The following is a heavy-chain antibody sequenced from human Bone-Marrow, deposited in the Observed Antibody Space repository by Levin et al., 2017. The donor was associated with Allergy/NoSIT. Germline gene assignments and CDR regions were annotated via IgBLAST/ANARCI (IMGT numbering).Heavy chain of an antibody. J-gene: IGHJ3*02. D-gene: IGHD6-13*01. CDR1: GYSFTSYW. V-gene: IGHV5-10-1*01. CDR3: ARRGSSRAAAVEGVAFDI. CDR2: IDPSDSYT. Sequence: GASVKVSCKGSGYSFTSYWISWVRQMPGKGLEWMGRIDPSDSYTNYSPSFQGHVTISADKSISTAYLQWSSLKASDTAMYYCARRGSSRAAAVEGVAFDIWGQGTMVTVSS.